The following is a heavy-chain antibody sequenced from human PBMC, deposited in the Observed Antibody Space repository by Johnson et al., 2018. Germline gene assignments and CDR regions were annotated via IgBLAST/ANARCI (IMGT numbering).Heavy chain of an antibody. CDR3: ARGRDYSKYFWGGRGAFDS. V-gene: IGHV4-34*01. CDR2: INHSGST. CDR1: GGSFSGYY. J-gene: IGHJ3*02. D-gene: IGHD4-11*01. Sequence: QVQLQQWGAGLLKPSETLSLTCAVCGGSFSGYYWSWIRQTPGKGLEWIGEINHSGSTTYNPSLKSRVTISLDPSKNQFSLKLSSITAADTAGYYGARGRDYSKYFWGGRGAFDSWGQGTMVTVSS.